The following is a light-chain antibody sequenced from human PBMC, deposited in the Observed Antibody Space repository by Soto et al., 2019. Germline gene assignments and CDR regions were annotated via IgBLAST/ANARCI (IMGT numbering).Light chain of an antibody. CDR2: GAS. CDR1: QGITTF. CDR3: LQHNSYPYT. J-gene: IGKJ2*01. Sequence: DIQMTQSPSVVSASVGDTVTVTCRASQGITTFLAWFRQRPGRVPERLIYGASSLQSGVPSRFSGRGSGTEFTLTISSLHPEDFGIYYCLQHNSYPYTFGPGTKVDIK. V-gene: IGKV1-17*03.